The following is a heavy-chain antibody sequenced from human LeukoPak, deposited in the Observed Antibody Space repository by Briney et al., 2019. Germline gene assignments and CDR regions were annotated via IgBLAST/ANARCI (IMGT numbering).Heavy chain of an antibody. CDR2: ISSSGSAI. CDR3: ARAQGVGYYDSSGYPDY. CDR1: GFTFSDYY. D-gene: IGHD3-22*01. J-gene: IGHJ4*02. V-gene: IGHV3-11*01. Sequence: GGSLRLSCAASGFTFSDYYMSWIRQAPGKGLGWVSYISSSGSAIYYADSVKGRFTISRDNAKNALYLQMNSLRAEDTAVYYCARAQGVGYYDSSGYPDYWGQGTLVTVSS.